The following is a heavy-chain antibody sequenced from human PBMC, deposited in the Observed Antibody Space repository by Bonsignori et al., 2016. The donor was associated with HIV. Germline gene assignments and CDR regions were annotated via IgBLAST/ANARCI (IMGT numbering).Heavy chain of an antibody. CDR3: AHPLAPAGTKSYWYFDL. Sequence: WIRQPPGKALEWLALIYWDDDKRYSPSLKSRLTITKDTSKNQVVLTMTNMDPVDTATYYCAHPLAPAGTKSYWYFDLWGRGTLVTVSS. V-gene: IGHV2-5*02. J-gene: IGHJ2*01. CDR2: IYWDDDK. D-gene: IGHD2-8*01.